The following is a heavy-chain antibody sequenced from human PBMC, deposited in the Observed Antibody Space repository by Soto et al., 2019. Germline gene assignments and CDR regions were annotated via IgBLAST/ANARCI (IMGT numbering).Heavy chain of an antibody. CDR3: ARFLRAAGTAWWFDL. J-gene: IGHJ5*02. V-gene: IGHV4-34*01. Sequence: SETLSLTCAVYGGSFSGYYWSWIRQPPGKGLEWIGEINHSGSTNYNPSLKSRVTISVDTSKNQFSLKLSSVTAADTAVYYCARFLRAAGTAWWFDLSGQGTLVTV. CDR1: GGSFSGYY. D-gene: IGHD6-13*01. CDR2: INHSGST.